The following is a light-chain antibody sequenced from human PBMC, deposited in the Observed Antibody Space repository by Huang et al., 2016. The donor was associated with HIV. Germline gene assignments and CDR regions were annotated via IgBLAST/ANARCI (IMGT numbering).Light chain of an antibody. CDR1: QTVSNNF. J-gene: IGKJ1*01. Sequence: EIVLTQSPGTLSLSPGERATLSCGARQTVSNNFLAWDQHKPGQAPRRLIYAASSRATGIPDRFSGSGSRRDFNLTISRLEPEDFAVYYCHQYGTSVGTFGPGTKVDVK. CDR2: AAS. V-gene: IGKV3-20*01. CDR3: HQYGTSVGT.